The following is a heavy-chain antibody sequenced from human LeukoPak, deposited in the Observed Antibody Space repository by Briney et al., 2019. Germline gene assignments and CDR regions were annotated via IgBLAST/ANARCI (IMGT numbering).Heavy chain of an antibody. CDR2: VYCTGST. CDR3: ARGAMATTPFFDY. CDR1: GGSISNYY. V-gene: IGHV4-59*01. D-gene: IGHD5-24*01. J-gene: IGHJ4*02. Sequence: SETLSLTCPVSGGSISNYYYWTWIRQPPGKGLEWIGYVYCTGSTNFNPSLKSRVTMSLDTSRNQFSLKLTSLTAADTAVYYCARGAMATTPFFDYWGQGTLVTVSS.